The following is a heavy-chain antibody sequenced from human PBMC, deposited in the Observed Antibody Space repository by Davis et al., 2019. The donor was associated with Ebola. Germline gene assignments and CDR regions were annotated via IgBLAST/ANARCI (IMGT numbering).Heavy chain of an antibody. CDR2: ISWNSGSI. D-gene: IGHD6-19*01. Sequence: SLKISCAASGFTFSSYSMNWVRQAPGKGLEWVSGISWNSGSIGYADSVKGRFTISRDNAKNSLYLQMNSLRAEDTALYYCAKAPAGSGWYPFDYWGQGTLVTVSS. J-gene: IGHJ4*02. CDR1: GFTFSSYS. CDR3: AKAPAGSGWYPFDY. V-gene: IGHV3-9*01.